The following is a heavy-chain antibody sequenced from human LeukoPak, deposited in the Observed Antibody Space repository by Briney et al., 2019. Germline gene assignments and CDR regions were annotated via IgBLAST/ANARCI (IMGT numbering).Heavy chain of an antibody. J-gene: IGHJ4*02. CDR1: GYTFTGYY. V-gene: IGHV1-2*02. CDR3: SHQGVGATEFDY. Sequence: ASVKVSCTASGYTFTGYYMHWVRQAPGQGLEWMGWINPNSGGTSYAQKFQGRVTMTRDTSISTAYMELSRLRSDDTAVYYCSHQGVGATEFDYWGQGTLVTVSS. D-gene: IGHD1-26*01. CDR2: INPNSGGT.